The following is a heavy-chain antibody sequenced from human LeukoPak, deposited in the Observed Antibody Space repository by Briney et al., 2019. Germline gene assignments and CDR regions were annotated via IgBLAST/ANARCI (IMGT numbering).Heavy chain of an antibody. Sequence: PGGSLRLSCAASGFTVSSNYMSWVRQAPGKGLEWVSVIYSGGSTYYADSVKGRFTISRDNSKNTLYLQMNSLRAEDTAVYYCAKGSMIVVVGSLDYWGQGTLVTVSS. J-gene: IGHJ4*02. CDR2: IYSGGST. CDR3: AKGSMIVVVGSLDY. V-gene: IGHV3-53*01. CDR1: GFTVSSNY. D-gene: IGHD3-22*01.